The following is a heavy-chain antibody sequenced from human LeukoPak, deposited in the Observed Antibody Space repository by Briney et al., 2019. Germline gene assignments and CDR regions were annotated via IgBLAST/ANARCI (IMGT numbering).Heavy chain of an antibody. D-gene: IGHD1-1*01. CDR3: AKEGDWNDVTLMDV. Sequence: GSLRLSCASSGFIFSFYGMHWVRQAPGKGLEWVAFIRSDGSIKYYADSVKGRFTISRDNSKNTLYLHMNSLRAEDTAVYYCAKEGDWNDVTLMDVWGKGSTVTISS. CDR1: GFIFSFYG. J-gene: IGHJ6*03. CDR2: IRSDGSIK. V-gene: IGHV3-30*02.